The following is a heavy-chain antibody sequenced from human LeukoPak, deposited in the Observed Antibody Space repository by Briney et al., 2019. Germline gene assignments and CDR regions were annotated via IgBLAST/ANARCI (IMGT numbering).Heavy chain of an antibody. CDR3: ARDSSGWLDY. Sequence: GGSLRLSCVASGFTFSNHWMAWVRRAPGKGLEWVANIKQDGSQKNYVDSVKGRFTISRDSAKNTLYLQMNSLRAEDTAVYYCARDSSGWLDYWGQGTLVTVSS. D-gene: IGHD6-19*01. CDR1: GFTFSNHW. J-gene: IGHJ4*02. CDR2: IKQDGSQK. V-gene: IGHV3-7*05.